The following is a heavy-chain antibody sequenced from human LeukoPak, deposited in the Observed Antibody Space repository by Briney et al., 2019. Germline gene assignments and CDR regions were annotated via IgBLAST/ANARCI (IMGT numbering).Heavy chain of an antibody. CDR2: ISGSGGST. V-gene: IGHV3-23*01. CDR3: ARNPILGYCSGTSCYVFDY. Sequence: GGSLRLSCAASGFTFSSYAMSWVRQAPGKGLEWVSAISGSGGSTYYADSVKGRFTISRDNSKNTLYLQMNSLRAEDTAVYYCARNPILGYCSGTSCYVFDYWGQGTLVAVSS. CDR1: GFTFSSYA. J-gene: IGHJ4*02. D-gene: IGHD2-2*01.